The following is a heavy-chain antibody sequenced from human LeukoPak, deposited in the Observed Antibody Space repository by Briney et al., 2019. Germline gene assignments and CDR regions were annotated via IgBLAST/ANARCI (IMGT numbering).Heavy chain of an antibody. D-gene: IGHD3-16*01. CDR2: INPSGGST. CDR3: ARSDGGLDAFDI. CDR1: GYTFTSYY. Sequence: ASVKVSCKASGYTFTSYYMHWVRQAPGQGLEWMGIINPSGGSTSYAQKFQGRVTMTRDTSTGTVYMELSSLRSEDTAVYYCARSDGGLDAFDIWGQGTMVTVSS. V-gene: IGHV1-46*01. J-gene: IGHJ3*02.